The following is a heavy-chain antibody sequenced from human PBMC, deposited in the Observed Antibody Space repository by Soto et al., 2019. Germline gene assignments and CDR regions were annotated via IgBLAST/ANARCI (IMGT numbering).Heavy chain of an antibody. J-gene: IGHJ4*02. V-gene: IGHV4-30-4*01. Sequence: LSLTCTVSGGSISSGDYYWSWIRQPPGKGLEWIGYIYYSGSTYYNPSLKSRVTISVDTSKNQFSLKLSSVTAADTAVYYCARVPASDYYDSSGRFDYWGQGALVTVSS. D-gene: IGHD3-22*01. CDR1: GGSISSGDYY. CDR3: ARVPASDYYDSSGRFDY. CDR2: IYYSGST.